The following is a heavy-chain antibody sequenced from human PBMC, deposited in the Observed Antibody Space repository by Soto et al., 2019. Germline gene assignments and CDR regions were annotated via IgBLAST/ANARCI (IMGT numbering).Heavy chain of an antibody. V-gene: IGHV5-51*01. CDR1: QYSFTTYW. D-gene: IGHD6-6*01. CDR2: IYPGDSDT. CDR3: ARSAVAARHFDY. Sequence: GESLKISCKGSQYSFTTYWIGWVRQMPGKGLEWMGIIYPGDSDTRYSPSFQGQVTISADKSINTAYLEWSSLKASDTVLYYCARSAVAARHFDYWGQGTLVTVSS. J-gene: IGHJ4*02.